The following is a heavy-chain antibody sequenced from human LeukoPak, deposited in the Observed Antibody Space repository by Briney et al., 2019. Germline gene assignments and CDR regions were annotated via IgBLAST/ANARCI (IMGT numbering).Heavy chain of an antibody. Sequence: GGSLRLSCAPSGLTFSSFTITGVPEATGEGVEWVSSISSSGSYIDYAASAQGRFTISRDNAKKSVFLQMNSLRDEDTAVYYCWRVLIGATTINYYYYYMDVWGKGTTVTVSS. J-gene: IGHJ6*03. CDR1: GLTFSSFT. V-gene: IGHV3-21*01. CDR2: ISSSGSYI. CDR3: WRVLIGATTINYYYYYMDV. D-gene: IGHD1-26*01.